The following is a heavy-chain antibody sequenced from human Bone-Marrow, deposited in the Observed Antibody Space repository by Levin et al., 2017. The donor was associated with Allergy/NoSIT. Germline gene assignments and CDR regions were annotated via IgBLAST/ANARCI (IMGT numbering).Heavy chain of an antibody. J-gene: IGHJ3*02. Sequence: GESLKISCAASGFSLSGFAMHWVRQAPGKGLEWVAVISYDASNTYYADSVKGRFTISSDNANNSLYLEMISLRVEDTAVYYCARMLASMARDLRRRPFDIWGQGTLVTVSS. CDR3: ARMLASMARDLRRRPFDI. V-gene: IGHV3-30-3*01. CDR1: GFSLSGFA. D-gene: IGHD3-10*01. CDR2: ISYDASNT.